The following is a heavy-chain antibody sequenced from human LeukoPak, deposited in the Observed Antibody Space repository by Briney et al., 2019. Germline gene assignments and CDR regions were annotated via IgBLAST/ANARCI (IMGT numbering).Heavy chain of an antibody. J-gene: IGHJ3*02. CDR2: IYSAGST. Sequence: PGGSLRLSCAASGFTVSSNYMTWVRQAPGKGLEWVSIIYSAGSTYYADSVKGRFTISRDNSKNTLFLQMNSLRAEDTAVYYCARGDSGSYSVGAFDIWGQGTMVTVSS. V-gene: IGHV3-53*01. D-gene: IGHD1-26*01. CDR3: ARGDSGSYSVGAFDI. CDR1: GFTVSSNY.